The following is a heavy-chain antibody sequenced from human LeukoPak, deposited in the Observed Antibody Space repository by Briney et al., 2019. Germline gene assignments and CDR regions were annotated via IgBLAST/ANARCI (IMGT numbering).Heavy chain of an antibody. CDR1: GYSFSSYW. Sequence: GESLKISCKGSGYSFSSYWIGWVRQMPGKGLEWMGIIYPGDSDTTYSPSLQGQVTISADKSISTAYLQWSSLKASDTAIYYCARRGDSSIWGSWCFDLWGRGTLVTVSS. CDR3: ARRGDSSIWGSWCFDL. V-gene: IGHV5-51*01. D-gene: IGHD6-13*01. CDR2: IYPGDSDT. J-gene: IGHJ2*01.